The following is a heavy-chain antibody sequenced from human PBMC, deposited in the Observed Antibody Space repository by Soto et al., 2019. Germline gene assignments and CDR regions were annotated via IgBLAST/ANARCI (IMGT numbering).Heavy chain of an antibody. CDR2: ISGSGDKT. CDR1: GLIFRNFA. V-gene: IGHV3-23*01. J-gene: IGHJ3*02. CDR3: AKGGPESENVVYAFDI. D-gene: IGHD2-21*01. Sequence: FIRLSCRASGLIFRNFAMSWVSQAPGKGLEWVSTISGSGDKTYSADSVKGRFTISRDNSKDTLYLQMSSLRAEDTALYYCAKGGPESENVVYAFDIWGQGPTVT.